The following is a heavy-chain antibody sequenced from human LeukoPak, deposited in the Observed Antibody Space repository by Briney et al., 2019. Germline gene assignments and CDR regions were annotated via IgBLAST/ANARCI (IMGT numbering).Heavy chain of an antibody. Sequence: SETLTLTCTVSGCSISSSKNYWGWYCQAPGKGLEWIRGIYYSGSTYYNPYLKRRVTISVDTSKDQFSLKLSSVTAADTAVYYCASTSTWIQLWYPIGWFDPWGQGTLVTVSS. V-gene: IGHV4-39*01. CDR3: ASTSTWIQLWYPIGWFDP. J-gene: IGHJ5*02. D-gene: IGHD5-18*01. CDR2: IYYSGST. CDR1: GCSISSSKNY.